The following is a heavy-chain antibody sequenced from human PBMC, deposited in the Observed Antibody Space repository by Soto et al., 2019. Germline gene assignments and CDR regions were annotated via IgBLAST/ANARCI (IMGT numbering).Heavy chain of an antibody. D-gene: IGHD1-26*01. CDR2: IVVGSGNT. J-gene: IGHJ5*02. Sequence: GASVKVSCKASGFTFTSSAVQWVRQVRGQRLEWIGWIVVGSGNTNYAQKFQERVTITRDMSTSTAYMELSSLRSEDTAVYYCAASPEWELLNWAFDPWGQGTLVTVSS. CDR1: GFTFTSSA. CDR3: AASPEWELLNWAFDP. V-gene: IGHV1-58*01.